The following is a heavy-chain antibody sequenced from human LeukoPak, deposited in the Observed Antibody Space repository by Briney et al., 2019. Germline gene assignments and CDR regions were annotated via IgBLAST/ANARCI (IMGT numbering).Heavy chain of an antibody. J-gene: IGHJ4*02. D-gene: IGHD6-13*01. CDR2: ISSSSSYI. Sequence: PGGSLRLSCAASGFTFGSYSMNWVRQAPGKGLEWVSSISSSSSYIYYADSVKGRFTISRDNAKNSLYLQMNSLRAEDTAVYYYASLGIAAAGRDYFDYWGQGTLVTVSS. V-gene: IGHV3-21*01. CDR3: ASLGIAAAGRDYFDY. CDR1: GFTFGSYS.